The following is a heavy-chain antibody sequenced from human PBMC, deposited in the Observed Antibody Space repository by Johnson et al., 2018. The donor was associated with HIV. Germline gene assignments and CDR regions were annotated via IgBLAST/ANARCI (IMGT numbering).Heavy chain of an antibody. CDR1: GFTFSSYA. D-gene: IGHD5-24*01. CDR3: AKDIGRWLQILDAFDI. V-gene: IGHV3-9*01. Sequence: VQLVESGGGVVQPGRSLRLSCAASGFTFSSYAMSWVRQAPGKGLEWVSGISWNSGSIGYADSVKGRFTLSRDNAKNSLYLQMNSLRAEDTALYYCAKDIGRWLQILDAFDIWGQGTMVTVSS. CDR2: ISWNSGSI. J-gene: IGHJ3*02.